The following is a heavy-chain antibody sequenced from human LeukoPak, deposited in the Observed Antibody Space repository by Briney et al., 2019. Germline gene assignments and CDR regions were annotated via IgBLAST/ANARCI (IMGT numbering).Heavy chain of an antibody. CDR1: GVTFSSYW. J-gene: IGHJ4*02. CDR2: INSDGSST. CDR3: ARSLQYGADYNYYFDF. D-gene: IGHD4/OR15-4a*01. V-gene: IGHV3-74*01. Sequence: GGSLRLSCAASGVTFSSYWMHWVRQAPGKGLVWFSRINSDGSSTSYADSVKGRFTISRDNAKNTLSLQMNSLRAEDTAVYYCARSLQYGADYNYYFDFWGQGTLVTVSS.